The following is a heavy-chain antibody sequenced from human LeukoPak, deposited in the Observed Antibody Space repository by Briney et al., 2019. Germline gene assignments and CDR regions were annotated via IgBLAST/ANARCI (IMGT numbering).Heavy chain of an antibody. CDR1: RFTSNSYA. Sequence: GGSLRLSCAASRFTSNSYAMSWARQAPGKGLEWVSGISSSGTSTYYADSVKGRFTISRDNSKDTLYLQMNSLRAEDTAVYYCAKCPTGYSKTFDSWGQGTLVTVSS. D-gene: IGHD6-13*01. CDR2: ISSSGTST. V-gene: IGHV3-23*01. J-gene: IGHJ4*02. CDR3: AKCPTGYSKTFDS.